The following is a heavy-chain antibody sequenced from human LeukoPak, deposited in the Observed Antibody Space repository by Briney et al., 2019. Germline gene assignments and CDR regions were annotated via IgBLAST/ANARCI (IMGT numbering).Heavy chain of an antibody. CDR1: GGSISSYY. V-gene: IGHV4-4*07. CDR2: IYTSGST. CDR3: ARDPLRRSGSSFDP. J-gene: IGHJ5*02. Sequence: SETLSLTCTVSGGSISSYYWSWIRQPAGKGLEWIGRIYTSGSTNYNPSLKSRVTMSVDTSKNQFSLKLSSVTAADTAVYYCARDPLRRSGSSFDPWGQGTLVTVSS. D-gene: IGHD3-10*01.